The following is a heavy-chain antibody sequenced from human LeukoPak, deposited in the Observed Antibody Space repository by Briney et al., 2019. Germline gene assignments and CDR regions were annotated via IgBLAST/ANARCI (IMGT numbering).Heavy chain of an antibody. CDR3: ARDLEYSGSYYRYFDF. J-gene: IGHJ4*02. CDR2: IYSRGLTRGST. D-gene: IGHD1-26*01. CDR1: GGSLSSYY. V-gene: IGHV4-59*01. Sequence: PSETLSLTCTVSGGSLSSYYWSWIRQPPGKGLEWIGYIYSRGLTRGSTNYNPSLKSRVTLSVDTSKNQFSLKLSSVTAADTAVYYCARDLEYSGSYYRYFDFWGQGALVTVSS.